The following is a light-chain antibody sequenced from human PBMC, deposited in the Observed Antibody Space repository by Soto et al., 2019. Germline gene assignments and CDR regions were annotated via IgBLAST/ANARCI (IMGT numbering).Light chain of an antibody. CDR2: DAS. J-gene: IGKJ4*01. V-gene: IGKV1-5*01. CDR3: QQYHTYLS. Sequence: DIPMTQSPSTLSASVGDRVTITCRASQSISSWLAWYQQKPGKAPKLLIYDASSLESGVPSRFSGSGSGTEFTLTISSLQPDDFATYYCQQYHTYLSFGGGTKVEIK. CDR1: QSISSW.